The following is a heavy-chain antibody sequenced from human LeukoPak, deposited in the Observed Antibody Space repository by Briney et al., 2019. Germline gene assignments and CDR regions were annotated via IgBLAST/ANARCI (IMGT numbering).Heavy chain of an antibody. V-gene: IGHV1-69*05. J-gene: IGHJ5*02. CDR1: GGTFSSYA. D-gene: IGHD1-1*01. CDR3: ARVLPNTGHGWFDP. Sequence: PGSSVKLSCKASGGTFSSYAISWVRQAPGQGLEWMGGIIPIFGTAKYAQKFQGRVTITTDESTSTAYMELSSLRSEDRAVYYCARVLPNTGHGWFDPWGQGTLVTVSS. CDR2: IIPIFGTA.